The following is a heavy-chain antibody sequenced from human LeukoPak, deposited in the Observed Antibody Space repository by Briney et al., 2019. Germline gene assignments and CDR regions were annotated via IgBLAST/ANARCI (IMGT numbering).Heavy chain of an antibody. CDR2: IYYSGST. CDR3: ARELENTIFGVVSRWFDP. D-gene: IGHD3-3*01. V-gene: IGHV4-39*07. CDR1: GGSVSSSTYY. J-gene: IGHJ5*02. Sequence: SETLSLTCSASGGSVSSSTYYWGRIRQPPGKGLEWIGTIYYSGSTYYNPSLKSRVTISIDTSKNQFSLRLASVTAADTAIYYCARELENTIFGVVSRWFDPWGQGALVTVSS.